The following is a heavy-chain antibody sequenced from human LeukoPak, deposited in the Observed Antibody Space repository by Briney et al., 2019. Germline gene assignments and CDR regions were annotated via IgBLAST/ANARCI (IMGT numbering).Heavy chain of an antibody. D-gene: IGHD3-22*01. CDR3: AREGVYYDSSGYYYAEYFQH. CDR2: INHSGST. CDR1: GGSFSGYY. V-gene: IGHV4-34*01. J-gene: IGHJ1*01. Sequence: SETLSLTCAVYGGSFSGYYWSWIRQPPGKGLEWIGEINHSGSTNYNPSLKSRVTISVDTSKNQFSLKLSSVTAADTAVYYCAREGVYYDSSGYYYAEYFQHWGQGTLVTVSP.